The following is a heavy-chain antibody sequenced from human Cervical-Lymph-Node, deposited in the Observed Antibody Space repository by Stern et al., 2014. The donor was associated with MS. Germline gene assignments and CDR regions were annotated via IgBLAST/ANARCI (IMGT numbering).Heavy chain of an antibody. Sequence: VQLVESGAEVKKPGESLKISCKGSGYTFTNNWIAWVRQMPGKGLEWMGLIYPDPSNIRDTRSLQGKVPTPPENSISTASLQGSTLKAADGPVYYGASPPPRRKWDDPNYGMDVWGQGTTVTVSS. CDR2: IYPDPSNI. D-gene: IGHD1-1*01. CDR3: ASPPPRRKWDDPNYGMDV. CDR1: GYTFTNNW. V-gene: IGHV5-51*03. J-gene: IGHJ6*02.